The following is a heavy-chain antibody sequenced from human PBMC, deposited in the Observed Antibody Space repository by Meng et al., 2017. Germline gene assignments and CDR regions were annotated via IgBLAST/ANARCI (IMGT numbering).Heavy chain of an antibody. CDR2: IYTGGST. V-gene: IGHV3-66*02. D-gene: IGHD2-21*02. J-gene: IGHJ4*02. CDR3: AGPPNCGGDCL. Sequence: EVQVVGSGGGLVQPGGSLRLSCAASGFNVSSNYMSWVRQAPGKGLEWVSVIYTGGSTYHADSVRGRFTISRDNSKNTLCLQMNSLRAEDTAVYYCAGPPNCGGDCLWGQGTLVTVSS. CDR1: GFNVSSNY.